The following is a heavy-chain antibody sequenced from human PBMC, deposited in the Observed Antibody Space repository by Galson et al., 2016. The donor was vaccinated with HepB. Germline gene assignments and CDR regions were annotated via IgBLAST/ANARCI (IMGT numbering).Heavy chain of an antibody. CDR1: GFTFSSYW. D-gene: IGHD3-9*01. Sequence: SLRLSCAASGFTFSSYWMHWVRQAPGKGLVWVSRIKSDGSSTSYADSVKGRFTISRDNAKNTLYLQMNSLRAEDTAVYYCARDLRSDWLPENRFDPWGQGTLVTVSS. CDR3: ARDLRSDWLPENRFDP. CDR2: IKSDGSST. J-gene: IGHJ5*02. V-gene: IGHV3-74*01.